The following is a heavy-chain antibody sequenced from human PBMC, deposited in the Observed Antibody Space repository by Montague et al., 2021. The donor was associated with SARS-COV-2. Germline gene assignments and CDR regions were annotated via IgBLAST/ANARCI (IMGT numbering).Heavy chain of an antibody. CDR1: GFSLSTRTVG. D-gene: IGHD6-6*01. CDR3: AHRLPAVAAFDS. CDR2: IYWDDDK. V-gene: IGHV2-5*02. Sequence: PALVKPTQTLTLTCTFSGFSLSTRTVGVGWIRQPPGKALEWPALIYWDDDKRYSPSLKSRLTITKVTSKNQVVLTMTNMDPVDTATYYCAHRLPAVAAFDSWGQGPLVTVPS. J-gene: IGHJ4*02.